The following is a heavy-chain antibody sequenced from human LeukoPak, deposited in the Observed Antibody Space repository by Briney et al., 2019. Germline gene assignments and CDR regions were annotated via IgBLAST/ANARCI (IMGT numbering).Heavy chain of an antibody. Sequence: SETLSLTCAVYGGSFSGYYWSWIRQPPGKGLEWIGEINHSGSTNYNPSLKSRVTISVDTSKNQFSLKLSSVTAADTAVYYCARSSRFNRRHRLEVSGSYGRDAFDIWGQGTMVTVSS. D-gene: IGHD3-16*01. CDR2: INHSGST. V-gene: IGHV4-34*01. CDR3: ARSSRFNRRHRLEVSGSYGRDAFDI. CDR1: GGSFSGYY. J-gene: IGHJ3*02.